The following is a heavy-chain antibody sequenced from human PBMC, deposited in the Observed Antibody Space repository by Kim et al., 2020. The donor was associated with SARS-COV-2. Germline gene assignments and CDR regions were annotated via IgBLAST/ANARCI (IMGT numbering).Heavy chain of an antibody. V-gene: IGHV3-23*01. J-gene: IGHJ4*02. D-gene: IGHD3-22*01. CDR2: ISGSGGST. CDR1: GFTFSSYA. Sequence: GGSLRLSCAASGFTFSSYAMSWVRQAPGKGLEWVSAISGSGGSTYYADSVKGRFTISRDNSKNTLYLQMNSLRAEDTAVYYCAKDLLYYYDSSGYDNWGQGTLVTVSS. CDR3: AKDLLYYYDSSGYDN.